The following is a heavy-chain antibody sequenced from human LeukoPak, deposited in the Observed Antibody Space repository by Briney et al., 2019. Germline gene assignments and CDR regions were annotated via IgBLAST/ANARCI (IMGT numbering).Heavy chain of an antibody. J-gene: IGHJ4*02. V-gene: IGHV3-23*01. D-gene: IGHD3-22*01. Sequence: GGSLRLSCAASGFTFSSYAMSWVRQAPGKGLEWVSAISGTGGSTYYADSVKGRFTISRDNSKNTLYLQMNSLRAEDTAVYYCAKESYDSSGYTQSDYWGQGTLVTVSS. CDR2: ISGTGGST. CDR3: AKESYDSSGYTQSDY. CDR1: GFTFSSYA.